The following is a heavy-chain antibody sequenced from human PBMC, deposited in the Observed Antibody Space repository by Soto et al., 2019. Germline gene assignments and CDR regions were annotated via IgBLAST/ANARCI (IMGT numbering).Heavy chain of an antibody. J-gene: IGHJ4*02. D-gene: IGHD5-12*01. CDR2: IRGKANSYAT. Sequence: EVQVVVSGGGLVQPGGSLKLSCAASGVTFSGSAMHWVRQASGKGLEWVGRIRGKANSYATACGASVKGRFTMSRDDSKNTAYLQMNSLKTEDTAVYYCTTRGDGYNADFDYWGQGTLVTVSS. CDR1: GVTFSGSA. CDR3: TTRGDGYNADFDY. V-gene: IGHV3-73*01.